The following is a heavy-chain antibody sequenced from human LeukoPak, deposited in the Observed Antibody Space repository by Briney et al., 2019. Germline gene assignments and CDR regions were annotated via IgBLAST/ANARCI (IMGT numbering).Heavy chain of an antibody. CDR2: INPNSGGT. Sequence: ASVKVSCKASGYTFTGYYMHWVRQAPGQGLEWMGWINPNSGGTNYAQKFQGRVTMTRDTSISTAYMELSRLRSDDTAVYYCARPDIAVAGLIDSWGQGTLVTVSS. J-gene: IGHJ4*02. D-gene: IGHD6-19*01. CDR1: GYTFTGYY. V-gene: IGHV1-2*02. CDR3: ARPDIAVAGLIDS.